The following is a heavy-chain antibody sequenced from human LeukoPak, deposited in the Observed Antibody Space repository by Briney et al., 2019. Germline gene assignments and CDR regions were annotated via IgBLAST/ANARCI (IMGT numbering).Heavy chain of an antibody. V-gene: IGHV4-34*08. J-gene: IGHJ1*01. CDR2: ITHTGTT. CDR3: ARPFTPMARGVMRF. CDR1: GVTFNGYY. Sequence: SGTLSVTLAGYGVTFNGYYWPLIAQFPREGLEWSGDITHTGTTNYTPSLKSRVVMSIDASKNQFSLKLTSVTAAAAALYFCARPFTPMARGVMRFCGQGTLVAAYS. D-gene: IGHD3-10*01.